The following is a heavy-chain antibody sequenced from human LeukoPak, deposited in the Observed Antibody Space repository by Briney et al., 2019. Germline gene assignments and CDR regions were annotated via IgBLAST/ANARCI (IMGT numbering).Heavy chain of an antibody. Sequence: AGGSLRLSCAASGFTFSSYTMHWIRQAPGKGLEWVSSIGGSNSYIFYADSVKGRFTVSRDNAKDSLYLQMNNLRAEDTAVYYCARALTTLTYEGYWGQGTLVTVSS. CDR3: ARALTTLTYEGY. D-gene: IGHD1-1*01. J-gene: IGHJ4*02. CDR1: GFTFSSYT. V-gene: IGHV3-21*01. CDR2: IGGSNSYI.